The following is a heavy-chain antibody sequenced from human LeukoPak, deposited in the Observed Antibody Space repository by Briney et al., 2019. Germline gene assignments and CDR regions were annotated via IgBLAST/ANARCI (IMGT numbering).Heavy chain of an antibody. V-gene: IGHV4-34*01. Sequence: SETLSLTCAVYGGSFSGYYWSWIRQPPGKGLEWIGEINHSGSTNYNPSLKSRVTISLDTSKNQFSLKLSSVTAADTAVYYCARGIFGVVITDYYYYYMDVWGKGTTVTVSS. CDR2: INHSGST. CDR1: GGSFSGYY. CDR3: ARGIFGVVITDYYYYYMDV. J-gene: IGHJ6*03. D-gene: IGHD3-3*01.